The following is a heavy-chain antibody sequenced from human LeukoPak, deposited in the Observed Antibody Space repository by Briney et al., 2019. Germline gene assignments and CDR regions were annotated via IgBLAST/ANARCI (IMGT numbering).Heavy chain of an antibody. CDR1: GFTFSSYS. CDR2: ISSSSSYI. J-gene: IGHJ4*02. V-gene: IGHV3-21*01. CDR3: ARDSSSSF. Sequence: PGGSLRLSCAASGFTFSSYSMTWVRQAPGKGLEWVSSISSSSSYIYYADSVKGRFTVSRDNTKNSLYLQMNSLRAEDTAVYYCARDSSSSFWGQGTLVTVSS. D-gene: IGHD6-6*01.